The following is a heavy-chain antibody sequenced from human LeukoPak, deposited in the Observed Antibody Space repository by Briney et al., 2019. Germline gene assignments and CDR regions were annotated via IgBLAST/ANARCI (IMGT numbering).Heavy chain of an antibody. CDR3: ARDRPNYYGSDGHYYRRDGDY. D-gene: IGHD3-22*01. Sequence: GGSLRLSCAASGFTFSIYAMSWVRQAPGKGLQWVSSITGRGESTWYVDSVKGRFTITRDNSENTLYLQMHSLRAEDTAVYYCARDRPNYYGSDGHYYRRDGDYWGRGTLVSVS. J-gene: IGHJ4*02. V-gene: IGHV3-23*01. CDR2: ITGRGEST. CDR1: GFTFSIYA.